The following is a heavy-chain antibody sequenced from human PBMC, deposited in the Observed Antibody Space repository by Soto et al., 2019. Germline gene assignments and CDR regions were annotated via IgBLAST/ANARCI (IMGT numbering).Heavy chain of an antibody. J-gene: IGHJ5*02. D-gene: IGHD6-13*01. Sequence: SETLSLTCAVYGGSFSGYYWSWIRQPPGKGLEWIGEINHSGSTNYNPSLKSRVTISVDTSKNQFSLKLSSVTAADTAVYYCARGDYSSSSNWFDPWGQGTLVTVSS. CDR1: GGSFSGYY. CDR3: ARGDYSSSSNWFDP. CDR2: INHSGST. V-gene: IGHV4-34*01.